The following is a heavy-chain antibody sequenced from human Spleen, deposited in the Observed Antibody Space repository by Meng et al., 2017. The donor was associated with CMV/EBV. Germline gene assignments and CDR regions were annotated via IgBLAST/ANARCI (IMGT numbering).Heavy chain of an antibody. J-gene: IGHJ6*02. Sequence: SVKVSCKASGGTFSSYTISWVRQAPGQGLEWMGRIIPILGIANYAQKFQGRVTITADKSTSTAYMELSSLRSEDTAVYYCARGGYCRSTTCLYYAMDVWGQGTTVTVSS. CDR1: GGTFSSYT. D-gene: IGHD2-2*01. CDR3: ARGGYCRSTTCLYYAMDV. CDR2: IIPILGIA. V-gene: IGHV1-69*02.